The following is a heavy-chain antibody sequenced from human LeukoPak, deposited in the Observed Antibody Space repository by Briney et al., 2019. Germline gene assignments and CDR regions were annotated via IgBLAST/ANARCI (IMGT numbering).Heavy chain of an antibody. D-gene: IGHD4-23*01. CDR3: ARGQDTVVTSRDAFDI. V-gene: IGHV3-21*01. J-gene: IGHJ3*02. CDR1: GITFSGSG. Sequence: GGSLRLSCAASGITFSGSGMSWVRQAPGKGLEWVSSISTSSIYIYYADSVKGRFTISRDNAKNSLYLQMNSLRAEDTAVYYCARGQDTVVTSRDAFDIWGQGTMVTVSS. CDR2: ISTSSIYI.